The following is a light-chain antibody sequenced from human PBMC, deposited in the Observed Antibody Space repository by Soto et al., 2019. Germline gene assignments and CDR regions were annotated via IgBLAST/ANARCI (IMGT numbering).Light chain of an antibody. CDR1: QGISSY. CDR3: QQLNSYPLT. V-gene: IGKV1-9*01. Sequence: DIQLTQSPSFLSASVGDRVTITCRASQGISSYLAWYQQKPGKAPKLLIYAASTLQSGDPSRFSGSGSGTEFTLTISSLQPEDFASYYCQQLNSYPLTFGPGTKVDI. CDR2: AAS. J-gene: IGKJ3*01.